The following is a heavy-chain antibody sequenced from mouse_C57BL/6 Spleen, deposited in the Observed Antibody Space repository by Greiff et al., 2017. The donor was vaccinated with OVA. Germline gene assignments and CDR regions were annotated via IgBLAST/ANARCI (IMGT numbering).Heavy chain of an antibody. J-gene: IGHJ1*03. D-gene: IGHD1-1*01. V-gene: IGHV3-1*01. Sequence: EVKLMESGPGMVKPSQSLSLTCTVTGYSITSGYDWHWIRHFPGNKLEWMGYISYSGSTNSNPSLKSRISITHDTSKNHIFLKLKSVTTEDTATYYCATGSSYWYFDVWGTGTTVTVAS. CDR2: ISYSGST. CDR3: ATGSSYWYFDV. CDR1: GYSITSGYD.